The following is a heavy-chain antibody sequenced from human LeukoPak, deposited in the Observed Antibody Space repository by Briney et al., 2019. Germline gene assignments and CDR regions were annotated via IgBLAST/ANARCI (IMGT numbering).Heavy chain of an antibody. V-gene: IGHV3-9*03. D-gene: IGHD2-21*01. CDR3: AKGPLEVFPGYMDV. CDR1: GFTFDDYA. Sequence: GGSLRLSCAASGFTFDDYAMHWVRQAPGKGLEWVSGISWNSGSIGYADSVKGRFTISRDNAKNSLYLQMNSLRAEDMALYYCAKGPLEVFPGYMDVWGKGTTVTVSS. J-gene: IGHJ6*03. CDR2: ISWNSGSI.